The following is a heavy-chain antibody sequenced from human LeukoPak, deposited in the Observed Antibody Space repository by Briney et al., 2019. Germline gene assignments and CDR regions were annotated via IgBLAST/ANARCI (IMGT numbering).Heavy chain of an antibody. CDR3: ARTTEAHSWRTRYYDYYMDV. V-gene: IGHV4-59*01. Sequence: SETLSLTCTASGGSISSYYWSWIRQPPGKGLEWIGYIYYSGSTNYNPSLKSRVTISVDTSKNQFSLKLSSVTAADTAVYYCARTTEAHSWRTRYYDYYMDVWGKGTAVAVSS. CDR2: IYYSGST. CDR1: GGSISSYY. D-gene: IGHD6-13*01. J-gene: IGHJ6*03.